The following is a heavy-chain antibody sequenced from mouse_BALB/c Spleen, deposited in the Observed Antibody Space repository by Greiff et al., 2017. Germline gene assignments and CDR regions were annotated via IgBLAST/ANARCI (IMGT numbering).Heavy chain of an antibody. D-gene: IGHD2-4*01. CDR3: APSDYVY. J-gene: IGHJ2*01. CDR1: GYTFTSYW. V-gene: IGHV1S22*01. CDR2: IYPGSGST. Sequence: LQQPGSELVRPGASVKLSCKASGYTFTSYWMHWVKQRPGQGLEWIGNIYPGSGSTNYDEKFKSKATLTVDTSSSTAYMQLSSLTSEDTAVYYCAPSDYVYWGQGTTLTVSS.